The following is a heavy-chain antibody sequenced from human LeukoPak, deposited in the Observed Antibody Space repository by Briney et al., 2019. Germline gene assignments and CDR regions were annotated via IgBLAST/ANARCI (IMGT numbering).Heavy chain of an antibody. Sequence: PSETLSLTCAVYGGSFSGYYWSWIRQPPGKGLEWIGEINHSGSTNYNPSLKSRVTISVDTSKNQFSLKLSSVTAADTAAYYCAGYSSSWYGYFDYWGQGTLVTVSS. V-gene: IGHV4-34*01. CDR2: INHSGST. CDR3: AGYSSSWYGYFDY. D-gene: IGHD6-13*01. CDR1: GGSFSGYY. J-gene: IGHJ4*02.